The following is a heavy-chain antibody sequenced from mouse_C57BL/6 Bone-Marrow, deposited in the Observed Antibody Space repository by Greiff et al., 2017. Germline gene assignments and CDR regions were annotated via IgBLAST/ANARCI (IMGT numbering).Heavy chain of an antibody. CDR2: IRSKSNNYAT. D-gene: IGHD2-5*01. Sequence: DVMLVESGGGLVQPKGSLKLSCAASGFSFNTYAMNWVRQAPGKGLEWVARIRSKSNNYATYYADSVKDRFTISRDDSESMLYLQMNNLKTEDTAMYYCVRHDSYINSAWFAYWGQGTLVTVSA. CDR1: GFSFNTYA. CDR3: VRHDSYINSAWFAY. J-gene: IGHJ3*01. V-gene: IGHV10-1*01.